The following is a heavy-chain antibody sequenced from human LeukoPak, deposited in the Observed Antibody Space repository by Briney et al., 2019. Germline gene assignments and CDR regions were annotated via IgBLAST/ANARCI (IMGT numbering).Heavy chain of an antibody. J-gene: IGHJ4*02. D-gene: IGHD3-9*01. Sequence: ASVKVSCKASGYPFTGYYIHWVRQAPGQGLEWMGWINPNSGGTNYAQKFQGRVTMTRDTSISTAYMELTRLRSDDTAVYYCAREGGYDILTGYQDYWGQGTLVTVSS. CDR3: AREGGYDILTGYQDY. CDR1: GYPFTGYY. V-gene: IGHV1-2*02. CDR2: INPNSGGT.